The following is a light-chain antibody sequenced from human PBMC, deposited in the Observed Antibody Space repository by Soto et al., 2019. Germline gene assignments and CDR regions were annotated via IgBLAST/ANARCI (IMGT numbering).Light chain of an antibody. Sequence: EIVLTQSPGTLSLSPGEIATLSCMARQSVSSSYLASYQQKPGQAPRLLIYGASSRATGIPDRFSGRGSGTDFTLTISRLEREDFAVYYCQQYGSSPSYTFGQGTRLEIK. CDR2: GAS. CDR1: QSVSSSY. CDR3: QQYGSSPSYT. V-gene: IGKV3-20*01. J-gene: IGKJ5*01.